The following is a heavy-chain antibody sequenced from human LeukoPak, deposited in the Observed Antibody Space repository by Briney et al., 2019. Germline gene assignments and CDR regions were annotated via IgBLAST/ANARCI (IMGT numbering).Heavy chain of an antibody. CDR1: GFTFSSYA. V-gene: IGHV3-74*01. Sequence: GGSLGLSCAASGFTFSSYAMSWVRQAPGKGLEWVSRINTDGSSTSYADSVKGRFTISRDNAKNTLYLQMNSLRAEDTAVYYCARAQVGGPFDYWGQGTLVTVSS. CDR3: ARAQVGGPFDY. CDR2: INTDGSST. J-gene: IGHJ4*02.